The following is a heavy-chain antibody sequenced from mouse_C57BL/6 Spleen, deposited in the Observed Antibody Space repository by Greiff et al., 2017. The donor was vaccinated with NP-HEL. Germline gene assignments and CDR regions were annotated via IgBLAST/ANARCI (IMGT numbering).Heavy chain of an antibody. CDR1: GYTFTGYW. CDR3: ARRGYLWAMDY. CDR2: ILPGIGST. V-gene: IGHV1-9*01. J-gene: IGHJ4*01. D-gene: IGHD3-1*01. Sequence: QVQLKQSGAELMKPGASVKLSCKATGYTFTGYWIEWVKQRPGHGLEWIGEILPGIGSTNYNEKFKGKATFTADTSSNTAYMQLSSLTTEDSAIYYCARRGYLWAMDYWGQGTSVTVSS.